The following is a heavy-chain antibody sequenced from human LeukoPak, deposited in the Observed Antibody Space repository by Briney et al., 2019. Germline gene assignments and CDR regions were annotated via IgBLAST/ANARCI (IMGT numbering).Heavy chain of an antibody. CDR3: ARAWGTTGPPPNY. CDR2: IHHSGNT. V-gene: IGHV4-34*01. J-gene: IGHJ4*02. Sequence: SETLSLTCAVHGGSFSDYYWTWIRQPPGKGLEWIGEIHHSGNTNYNPSLKSRVTISVDTSKNQFSLNLSSATAADTAVYYCARAWGTTGPPPNYWGQGTLVTVSS. CDR1: GGSFSDYY. D-gene: IGHD3-16*01.